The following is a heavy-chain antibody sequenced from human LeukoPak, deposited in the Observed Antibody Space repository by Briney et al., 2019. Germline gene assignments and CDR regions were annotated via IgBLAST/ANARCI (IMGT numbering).Heavy chain of an antibody. CDR1: GYTFTGYY. Sequence: ASVKVSCKASGYTFTGYYMHWVRQAPGQGLEWMGWINPNSGGTNYAQKFQGRVTMTRDTSISTAYMELSRLRSDDTAVYYCARGPLDIVVVPGKIDPWGQGTLVTVSS. V-gene: IGHV1-2*02. J-gene: IGHJ5*02. D-gene: IGHD2-2*03. CDR2: INPNSGGT. CDR3: ARGPLDIVVVPGKIDP.